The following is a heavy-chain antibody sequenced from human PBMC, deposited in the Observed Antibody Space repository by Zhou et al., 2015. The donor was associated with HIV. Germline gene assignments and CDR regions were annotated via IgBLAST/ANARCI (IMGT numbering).Heavy chain of an antibody. Sequence: QVQLVQSGAEVKKPGSSVKVSCKASGGTFSSYAISWVRQAPGQGLEWMGGIIPIFGTANYAQKFQGRVTITADESTSTAYMELSSLRSEDTAVYYCARDIYRMGTYYYDSSGYYYSDGYWGQGTLVTVSS. CDR2: IIPIFGTA. CDR3: ARDIYRMGTYYYDSSGYYYSDGY. J-gene: IGHJ4*02. CDR1: GGTFSSYA. V-gene: IGHV1-69*12. D-gene: IGHD3-22*01.